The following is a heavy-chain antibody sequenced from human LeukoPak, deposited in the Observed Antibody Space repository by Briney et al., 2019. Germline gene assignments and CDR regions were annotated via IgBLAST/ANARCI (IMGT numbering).Heavy chain of an antibody. J-gene: IGHJ5*02. Sequence: GGSLRLSCAASGFTFSDYYMSWIRQAPGKGLEWVSYISSSGSTIYYADSVKGRFTISRDNAKNALYLQMNSLRGENTAVYYCAREGAGAANNWFDPWGQGTLVTVSS. CDR3: AREGAGAANNWFDP. CDR1: GFTFSDYY. D-gene: IGHD6-19*01. V-gene: IGHV3-11*04. CDR2: ISSSGSTI.